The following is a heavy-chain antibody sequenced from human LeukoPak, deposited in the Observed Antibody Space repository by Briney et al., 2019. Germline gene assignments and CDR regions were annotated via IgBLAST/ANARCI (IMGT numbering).Heavy chain of an antibody. D-gene: IGHD1-26*01. Sequence: SVKVSCKASGYTFTSYGISWVRQAPGQGLEWMGRIIPILGIANYAQKFQGRVTITADKSTSTAYMELSSLRSEDTAVYYCARPLGATTLLPWVDWGQGTLVTVSS. CDR3: ARPLGATTLLPWVD. CDR1: GYTFTSYG. CDR2: IIPILGIA. V-gene: IGHV1-69*04. J-gene: IGHJ4*02.